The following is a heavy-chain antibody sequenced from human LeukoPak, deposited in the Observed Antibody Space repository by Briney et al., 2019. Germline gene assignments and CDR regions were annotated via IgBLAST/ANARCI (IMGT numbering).Heavy chain of an antibody. CDR1: GGSISIGSYY. CDR3: ASRTSNPVGSIDY. Sequence: SETLSLTCTVPGGSISIGSYYWGWIRQPPGRGLEWIGRITYSGTNYYQSLTSRLAISVDTSKNHFSLKLRSVTAADTAVYYCASRTSNPVGSIDYWGQGTLVTVSS. CDR2: ITYSGT. V-gene: IGHV4-39*01. J-gene: IGHJ4*02. D-gene: IGHD1-14*01.